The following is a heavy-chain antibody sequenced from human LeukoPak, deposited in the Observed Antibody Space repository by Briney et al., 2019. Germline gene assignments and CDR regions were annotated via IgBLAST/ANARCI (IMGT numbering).Heavy chain of an antibody. CDR1: GFTFSSYW. D-gene: IGHD6-13*01. CDR3: ARGGYSSSWYSDY. J-gene: IGHJ4*02. V-gene: IGHV3-7*03. CDR2: VKQDGGEK. Sequence: GGSLRLSCAASGFTFSSYWMSWVRQAPGKGLEWVANVKQDGGEKYYVDSVKGRFTISRDNAKNSLYLQMNSLRAEDTAVHYCARGGYSSSWYSDYWGQGTLVTVSS.